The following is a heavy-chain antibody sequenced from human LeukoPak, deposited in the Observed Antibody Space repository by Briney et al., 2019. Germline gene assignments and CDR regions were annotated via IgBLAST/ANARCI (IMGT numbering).Heavy chain of an antibody. J-gene: IGHJ4*02. Sequence: PGGSLRLSCAASGFTFRTYGISWVRQAPGEGLEWVSSISGSGGRTYYADSVKGRFTISRDNSKNTLYLQMNSLRAEDTAIYYCAKDLNPYDDSGYHISVDFWGQGTLVTVSS. CDR2: ISGSGGRT. D-gene: IGHD3-22*01. CDR1: GFTFRTYG. V-gene: IGHV3-23*01. CDR3: AKDLNPYDDSGYHISVDF.